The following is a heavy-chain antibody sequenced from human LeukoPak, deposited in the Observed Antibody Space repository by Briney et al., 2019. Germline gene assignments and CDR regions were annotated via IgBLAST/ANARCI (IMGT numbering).Heavy chain of an antibody. CDR3: ARDMTTVTYAFDI. CDR2: IYYSGST. J-gene: IGHJ3*02. Sequence: SSETLSLTCTVSGGSISSGGYYWSWIRQHPGKGLEWIVYIYYSGSTYYNPSLKSRVTISVDTSKNQSSLKLSSVTAADTAVYYCARDMTTVTYAFDIWGQGTMVTVSS. CDR1: GGSISSGGYY. V-gene: IGHV4-31*03. D-gene: IGHD4-11*01.